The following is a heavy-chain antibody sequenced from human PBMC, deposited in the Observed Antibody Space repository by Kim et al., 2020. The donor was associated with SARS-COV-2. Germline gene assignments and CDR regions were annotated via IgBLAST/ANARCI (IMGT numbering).Heavy chain of an antibody. CDR1: GFRFSTSW. J-gene: IGHJ5*02. CDR2: VDPYGGLR. V-gene: IGHV3-74*03. Sequence: GGSLRLSCAASGFRFSTSWMHWVRQAPGKGLVWVSRVDPYGGLRTYPDSVKGRFTISRDNAKNTLYLQMNSLRVEDTAVYYCASSEPIIFGTLKFDPWGRGTLVTVSS. CDR3: ASSEPIIFGTLKFDP. D-gene: IGHD3-9*01.